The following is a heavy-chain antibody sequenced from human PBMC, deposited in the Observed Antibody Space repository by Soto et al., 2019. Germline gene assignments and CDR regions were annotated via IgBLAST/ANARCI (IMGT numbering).Heavy chain of an antibody. CDR2: IYYSGST. D-gene: IGHD3-10*01. J-gene: IGHJ6*02. CDR3: ARLGEGAVSSYYYYGMDV. CDR1: GGSISSSSDF. V-gene: IGHV4-39*01. Sequence: PSETLSLTCTVSGGSISSSSDFWGWIRQPPGKGLEWIGSIYYSGSTYYNPSLKSRVTISVDTSKNQFSLKLSSVTAADTAVYYCARLGEGAVSSYYYYGMDVWGQGTLVTVSS.